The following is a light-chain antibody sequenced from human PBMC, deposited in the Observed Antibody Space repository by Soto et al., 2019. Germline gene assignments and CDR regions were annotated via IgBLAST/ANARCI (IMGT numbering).Light chain of an antibody. CDR2: ATS. V-gene: IGKV1-16*01. Sequence: DIQMTQSPSSLSASVGDRVTITCRASQGIRDYLAWFQQKPGKAPKSLIYATSSLRSGVPSRFSGSGSGTGYTLTINSLQPEDFATYYCQPYNNWPLTFGGGTKV. CDR3: QPYNNWPLT. J-gene: IGKJ4*01. CDR1: QGIRDY.